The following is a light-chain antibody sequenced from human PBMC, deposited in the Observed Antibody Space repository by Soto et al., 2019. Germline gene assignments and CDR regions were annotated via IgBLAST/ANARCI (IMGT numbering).Light chain of an antibody. V-gene: IGLV7-43*01. CDR2: STS. Sequence: QAVVTQEPSLTVSPGGTVTLTCASSTGAVTSCHYPNWVQQKPGQVPTSLMYSTSDKHSWTPARFSGSLLGGKAALTLSSVQPEDEAEYYCLLYYGGALGVFGGGTKLTV. CDR1: TGAVTSCHY. CDR3: LLYYGGALGV. J-gene: IGLJ2*01.